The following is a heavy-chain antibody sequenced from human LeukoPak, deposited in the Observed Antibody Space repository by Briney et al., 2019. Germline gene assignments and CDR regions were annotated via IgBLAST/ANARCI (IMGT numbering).Heavy chain of an antibody. V-gene: IGHV5-51*01. CDR2: IYPGDSDT. J-gene: IGHJ4*02. CDR1: GFNFTNYW. D-gene: IGHD6-19*01. Sequence: GESLKISCKGSGFNFTNYWIGWVRQMPGKGLEWMGIIYPGDSDTRYSPSFQGQVTISADKSISTAHLQWSSLKASDTAMYYCARAIGYTSGWYEYWGQGTLVTVSS. CDR3: ARAIGYTSGWYEY.